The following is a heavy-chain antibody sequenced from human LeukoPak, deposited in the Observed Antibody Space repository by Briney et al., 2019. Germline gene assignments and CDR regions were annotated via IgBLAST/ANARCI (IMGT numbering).Heavy chain of an antibody. D-gene: IGHD3-22*01. J-gene: IGHJ5*02. V-gene: IGHV3-23*01. CDR2: IYGGSTTTT. CDR3: AKVMIGWFDP. CDR1: GFTFSKYT. Sequence: GGSLRLSCVASGFTFSKYTMSWVRQAPGKGLEWVSGIYGGSTTTTFYADSVKGRFTISRDNSKNTLYLQMNSLRAEDTAVYYCAKVMIGWFDPWGQGTLVTVSS.